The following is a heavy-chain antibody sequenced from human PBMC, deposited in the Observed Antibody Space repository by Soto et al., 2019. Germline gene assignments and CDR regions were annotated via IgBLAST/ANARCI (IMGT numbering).Heavy chain of an antibody. J-gene: IGHJ4*02. V-gene: IGHV3-23*04. CDR1: GFPFSTYT. D-gene: IGHD3-3*01. Sequence: EVQLVESGGGLVQPGGSLRLSCVGSGFPFSTYTRSWVRQAPGQGLEWLSGIYGGGDGISYADSVKGRFTISRDNSRSTVYLQMNSLRSDDTAIYYCAKDRQPDGFWPFDHWGRGTLIVVSS. CDR2: IYGGGDGI. CDR3: AKDRQPDGFWPFDH.